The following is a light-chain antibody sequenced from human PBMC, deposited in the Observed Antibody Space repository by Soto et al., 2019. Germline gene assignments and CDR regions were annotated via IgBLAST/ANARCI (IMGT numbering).Light chain of an antibody. V-gene: IGKV1-33*01. CDR1: QDISNY. CDR2: DAS. CDR3: QQYDNLPPYT. J-gene: IGKJ2*01. Sequence: DIQMTQSTSSLSASVGERVTITCQASQDISNYLNWYQQKPGKAPKLLIYDASNLETGVPSRFSGSGSGTDFTFTISSLQPEDIATYYCQQYDNLPPYTFGQGTKLDIK.